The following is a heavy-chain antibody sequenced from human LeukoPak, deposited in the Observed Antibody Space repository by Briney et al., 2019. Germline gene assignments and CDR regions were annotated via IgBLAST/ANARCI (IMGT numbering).Heavy chain of an antibody. D-gene: IGHD3-16*01. V-gene: IGHV4-59*01. CDR2: IHNSGST. CDR1: SDSISTYY. J-gene: IGHJ4*02. CDR3: ARGIRGAADY. Sequence: SETLSLTCTVASDSISTYYWSWIRQPPSKGLEWIGYIHNSGSTSYNPSLKSRLAMSLDTSKNQFSLNLNSVTAADTAVYYCARGIRGAADYWGQGTLVTVSS.